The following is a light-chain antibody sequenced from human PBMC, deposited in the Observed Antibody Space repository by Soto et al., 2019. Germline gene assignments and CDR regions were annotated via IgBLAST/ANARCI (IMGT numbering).Light chain of an antibody. CDR1: QSVSSN. CDR3: QQYNNWPLT. CDR2: GAS. V-gene: IGKV3-15*01. J-gene: IGKJ4*01. Sequence: EIVMTQSPDTLSVSPGERATVSCRASQSVSSNLAWYQQKPGQAPRLLIYGASNRATGTPARFSGSGSGTEFTLTISSLQSEDFAVYYCQQYNNWPLTFGGGTKVDIK.